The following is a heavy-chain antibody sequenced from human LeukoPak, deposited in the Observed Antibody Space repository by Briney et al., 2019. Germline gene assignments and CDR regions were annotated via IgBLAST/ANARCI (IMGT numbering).Heavy chain of an antibody. Sequence: SVKVSCKASGGTFSSYAISWVRQAPGQGLEWMGGIIPIFGTTNYAQKFQDRVTITADKSTSTAYMELSSLRSEDTAVYYCARVVGLTGYSSSWYSGYYYYMDVWGKGTTVTISS. D-gene: IGHD6-13*01. V-gene: IGHV1-69*06. J-gene: IGHJ6*03. CDR2: IIPIFGTT. CDR3: ARVVGLTGYSSSWYSGYYYYMDV. CDR1: GGTFSSYA.